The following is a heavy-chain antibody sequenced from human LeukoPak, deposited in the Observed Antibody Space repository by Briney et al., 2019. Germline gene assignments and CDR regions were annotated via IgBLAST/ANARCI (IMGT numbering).Heavy chain of an antibody. CDR3: ARSSRPAAGIFDS. CDR2: IYSGGTT. J-gene: IGHJ4*02. D-gene: IGHD6-25*01. Sequence: PGGSLRLSCAASGFTLSSNFMSWVRQAPGRGLEWVSVIYSGGTTFYADSVMGRFTISRDNSKNTLYLQMNSLRAEDTAMYYCARSSRPAAGIFDSWGQGTLVTVSS. CDR1: GFTLSSNF. V-gene: IGHV3-53*01.